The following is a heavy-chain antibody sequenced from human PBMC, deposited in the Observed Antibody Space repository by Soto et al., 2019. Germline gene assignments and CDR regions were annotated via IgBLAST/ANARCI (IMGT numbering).Heavy chain of an antibody. V-gene: IGHV4-38-2*02. CDR3: ARVSGIYYYGMDV. J-gene: IGHJ6*02. D-gene: IGHD3-10*01. CDR2: IIHSGGT. Sequence: SETLSLICNVSGASISSYNNWGWLRQPPGKGLEWIGSIIHSGGTNYNPSLKSRVTISVDTSKNQFSLKLSSVTAADTAVYYCARVSGIYYYGMDVWGQGTTVTVSS. CDR1: GASISSYNN.